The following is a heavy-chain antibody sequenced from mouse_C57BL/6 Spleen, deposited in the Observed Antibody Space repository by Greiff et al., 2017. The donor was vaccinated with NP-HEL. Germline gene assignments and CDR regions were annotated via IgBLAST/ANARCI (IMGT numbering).Heavy chain of an antibody. V-gene: IGHV5-9-1*02. CDR2: ISSGGDYI. D-gene: IGHD1-1*01. CDR1: GFTFSSYA. CDR3: TRDAALYYYGSRERYFDY. J-gene: IGHJ2*01. Sequence: EVKLVESGEGLVKPGGSLKLSCAASGFTFSSYAMSWVRQTPEKRLEWVAYISSGGDYIYYADTVKGRFTISRDNARNTLYLQMSSLKSEDTAMYYCTRDAALYYYGSRERYFDYWGQGTTLTVSS.